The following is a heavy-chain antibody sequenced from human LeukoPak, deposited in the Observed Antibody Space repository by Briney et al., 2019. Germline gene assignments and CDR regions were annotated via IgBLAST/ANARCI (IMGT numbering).Heavy chain of an antibody. CDR1: GGSISRSYW. CDR3: ARVITMVRERWFDP. J-gene: IGHJ5*02. Sequence: PSETLSLTCAVSGGSISRSYWWTWVRQPPEKGLEWIGEIYHSGSTNYNPSLNSRVTISVDKSKNQLSLELSSMTAADTAVYYCARVITMVRERWFDPWGQGILVTVSS. CDR2: IYHSGST. D-gene: IGHD3-10*01. V-gene: IGHV4-4*02.